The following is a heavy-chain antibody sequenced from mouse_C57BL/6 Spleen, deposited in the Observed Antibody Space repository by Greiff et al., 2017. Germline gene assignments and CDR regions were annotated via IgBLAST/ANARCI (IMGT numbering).Heavy chain of an antibody. CDR3: TRGGVPDY. V-gene: IGHV1-15*01. CDR1: GYTFTDYE. J-gene: IGHJ2*01. Sequence: QVQLQQSGAELVRPGASVTLSCKASGYTFTDYEMHWVKQTPVHGLEWIGAIDPETGGTAYNQKFKGKAILTADQSSSTAYMELRSLTAEDSAVYYCTRGGVPDYWGQGTTLTVSS. CDR2: IDPETGGT. D-gene: IGHD2-14*01.